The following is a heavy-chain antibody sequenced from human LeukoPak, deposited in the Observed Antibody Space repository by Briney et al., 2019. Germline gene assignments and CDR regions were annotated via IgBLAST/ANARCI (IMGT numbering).Heavy chain of an antibody. CDR2: XYYSGST. V-gene: IGHV4-59*08. CDR3: ARHLRKQQLGPWRVFDY. J-gene: IGHJ4*02. CDR1: GGSISSYY. Sequence: PSETLSLTCTVSGGSISSYYWSWIRQPPGKGLXXXXXXYYSGSTNYNPSLKSRVTISVDTSKNQFSLKLSSVTAADTAVYYCARHLRKQQLGPWRVFDYWGQGTLVTVSS. D-gene: IGHD6-13*01.